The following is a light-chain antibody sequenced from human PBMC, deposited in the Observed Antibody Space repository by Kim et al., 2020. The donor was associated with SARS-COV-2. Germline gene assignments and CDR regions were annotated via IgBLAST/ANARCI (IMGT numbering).Light chain of an antibody. J-gene: IGLJ2*01. V-gene: IGLV3-1*01. Sequence: SYELTQPPSVSVSPGQTASITCSGDKLGDKYAYWYQQKPGQSPVLVIYQDSKRPSGIPERFSGSNSGNTATLTISGTQAMDEADYYCQAWDSSKVVFGGG. CDR2: QDS. CDR1: KLGDKY. CDR3: QAWDSSKVV.